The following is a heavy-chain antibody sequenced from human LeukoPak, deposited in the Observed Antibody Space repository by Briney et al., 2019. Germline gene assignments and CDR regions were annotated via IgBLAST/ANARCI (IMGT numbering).Heavy chain of an antibody. CDR3: AREPFNNYPVDY. CDR2: MKQDGSEK. Sequence: GGSLRLSCAASGFTFSNYWMSWVRQAPGKGLEWVANMKQDGSEKYYVDSVRGRFTISRDNAKKSLYLQMNSLRAEDTAVYYCAREPFNNYPVDYWGQGTLVTVSS. CDR1: GFTFSNYW. V-gene: IGHV3-7*01. J-gene: IGHJ4*02. D-gene: IGHD4-11*01.